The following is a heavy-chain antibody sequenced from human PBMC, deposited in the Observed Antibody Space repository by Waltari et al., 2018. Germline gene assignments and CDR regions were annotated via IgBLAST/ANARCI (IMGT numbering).Heavy chain of an antibody. CDR2: IIPIFGTA. CDR3: ARETITGTAINYYYYYGMDV. CDR1: GGTFSSYA. J-gene: IGHJ6*02. D-gene: IGHD1-20*01. V-gene: IGHV1-69*12. Sequence: QVQLVQSGAEVKKPGSSVKVSCKASGGTFSSYAISWVRQAPGQGLEWMGGIIPIFGTANYEHKFQGRVTITADESTSTAYMELSSLRSEDTAVYYCARETITGTAINYYYYYGMDVWGQGTTVTVSS.